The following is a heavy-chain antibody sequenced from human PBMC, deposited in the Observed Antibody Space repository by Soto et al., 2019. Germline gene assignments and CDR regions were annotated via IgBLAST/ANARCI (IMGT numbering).Heavy chain of an antibody. V-gene: IGHV4-59*01. CDR1: GGSISSYY. CDR3: ARGGLAAAGITYYYGMDV. CDR2: IYYSGST. Sequence: TLSLTCTVSGGSISSYYWSWIRQPPGKGLEWIGYIYYSGSTNYNPSLKSRVTISVDTSKNQFSLKLSSVTAADTAVYYCARGGLAAAGITYYYGMDVWGQGTTVTVSS. J-gene: IGHJ6*02. D-gene: IGHD6-13*01.